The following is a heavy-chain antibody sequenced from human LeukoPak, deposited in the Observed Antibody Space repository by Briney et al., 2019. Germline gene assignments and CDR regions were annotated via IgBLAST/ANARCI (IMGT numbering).Heavy chain of an antibody. CDR3: AREPHNKLGYCSSTSCARGAFDI. J-gene: IGHJ3*02. Sequence: PSETLSLTCTVSGGSISSHYWSWIRQPPRKGLEWIGYIYYSGSTNYNPSLKSRVTISVDTSKSQFSLKLSSVTAADTAVYYCAREPHNKLGYCSSTSCARGAFDIWGQGTMVTVSS. V-gene: IGHV4-59*11. D-gene: IGHD2-2*01. CDR1: GGSISSHY. CDR2: IYYSGST.